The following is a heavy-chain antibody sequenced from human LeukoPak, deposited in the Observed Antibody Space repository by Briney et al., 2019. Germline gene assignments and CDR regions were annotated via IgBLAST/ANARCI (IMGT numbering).Heavy chain of an antibody. V-gene: IGHV5-10-1*01. CDR1: GYSFTNYW. CDR3: ATGASKVTTDFANY. D-gene: IGHD4-17*01. J-gene: IGHJ4*02. Sequence: GESLKISCKGSGYSFTNYWISWVRQMPGKGLEWMGRIDPSDSYTKYSPSFEGPVTISVDKSISTAFLQWNSLKASDSAMYYCATGASKVTTDFANYWGQGTQVAVSS. CDR2: IDPSDSYT.